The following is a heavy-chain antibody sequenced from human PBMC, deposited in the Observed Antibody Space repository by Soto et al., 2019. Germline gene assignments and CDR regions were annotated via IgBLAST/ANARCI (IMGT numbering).Heavy chain of an antibody. V-gene: IGHV6-1*01. CDR3: AREGYSSGWYGILAFDI. J-gene: IGHJ3*02. Sequence: SQTLSLTCAISGDSVSSNSAAWNWIRQSPSRGLEWLGRTYYRSKWYNDYTVSVKSRITINPDTSKNQFSLQLNSVTPEDTAVFYCAREGYSSGWYGILAFDIWGQGTMVTVS. D-gene: IGHD6-19*01. CDR1: GDSVSSNSAA. CDR2: TYYRSKWYN.